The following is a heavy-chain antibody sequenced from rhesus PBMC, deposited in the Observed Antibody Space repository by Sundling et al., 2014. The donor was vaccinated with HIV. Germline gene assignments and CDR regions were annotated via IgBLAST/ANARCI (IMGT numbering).Heavy chain of an antibody. J-gene: IGHJ4*01. V-gene: IGHV4-169*01. Sequence: QVQLQESGPGLVKPSETLSLTCAVSGGSISSNYWSWSRQAPGKGLEWIGYIYGSGSSTKYNPSLKSRVTLSVDTSKNQFSLKLSSVTAADTAVYYCARHDCSGGVCYWYFDYWGQGVLVTVSS. CDR2: IYGSGSST. CDR3: ARHDCSGGVCYWYFDY. D-gene: IGHD2-39*02. CDR1: GGSISSNY.